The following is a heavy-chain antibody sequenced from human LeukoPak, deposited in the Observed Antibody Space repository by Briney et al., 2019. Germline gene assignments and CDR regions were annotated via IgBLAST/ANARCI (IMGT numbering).Heavy chain of an antibody. J-gene: IGHJ4*02. Sequence: GGSLRLSCTASGFTFSTYAMNWVRQAPGKGLEWVAVIVGNGGGIHYADSEEGRFTISRDNYKNTVYLQMNSLRAEDAAVYYCAKDRIPDGRYSIDYWGQGTLVTVSS. D-gene: IGHD3-16*02. V-gene: IGHV3-23*01. CDR1: GFTFSTYA. CDR2: IVGNGGGI. CDR3: AKDRIPDGRYSIDY.